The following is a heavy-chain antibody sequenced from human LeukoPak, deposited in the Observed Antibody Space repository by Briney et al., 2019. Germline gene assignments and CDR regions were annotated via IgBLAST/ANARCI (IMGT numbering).Heavy chain of an antibody. V-gene: IGHV3-23*01. J-gene: IGHJ4*02. Sequence: GGSLRLSCAASGLIFSSYAMSWVRQAPGKGLEWVSAISGSGGSTYYAGFVKGRFTISRDNSKNTLYLQVHSLRVEDTAVYYCAKDLRVGAADYWGQGTLVTVCS. CDR1: GLIFSSYA. CDR3: AKDLRVGAADY. CDR2: ISGSGGST. D-gene: IGHD2-15*01.